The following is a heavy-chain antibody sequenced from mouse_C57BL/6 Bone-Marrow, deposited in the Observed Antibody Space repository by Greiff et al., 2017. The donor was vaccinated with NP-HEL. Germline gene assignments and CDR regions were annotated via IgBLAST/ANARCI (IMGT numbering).Heavy chain of an antibody. CDR1: GFSLTSYG. D-gene: IGHD1-1*01. J-gene: IGHJ1*03. CDR3: AKNLHYYGSSYGWYFDV. CDR2: IWRGGST. V-gene: IGHV2-5*01. Sequence: QVQLKESGPGLVQPSQSLSITCTVSGFSLTSYGVHWVRQSPGKGLEWLGVIWRGGSTDYNAAFMSRLSITKDNSKSQVFFKMNSLQADDTAIYYCAKNLHYYGSSYGWYFDVWGTGTTVTVSS.